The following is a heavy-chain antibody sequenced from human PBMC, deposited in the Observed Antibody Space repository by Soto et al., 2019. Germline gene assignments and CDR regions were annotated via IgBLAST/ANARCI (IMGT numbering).Heavy chain of an antibody. Sequence: GWSLRLSCESAGFIFSSYAMTWVRQTPWKGLQGGSSITGSSDYTSYIASVKGRFTISRDNSKNTLYLQMNSLRAEDTAVYFCAKEQTTGAHYALDYWSQGTLVTVSS. CDR1: GFIFSSYA. D-gene: IGHD2-8*02. V-gene: IGHV3-23*01. CDR2: ITGSSDYT. J-gene: IGHJ4*02. CDR3: AKEQTTGAHYALDY.